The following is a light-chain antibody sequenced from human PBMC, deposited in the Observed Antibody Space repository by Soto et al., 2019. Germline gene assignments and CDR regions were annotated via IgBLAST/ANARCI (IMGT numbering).Light chain of an antibody. J-gene: IGKJ2*01. Sequence: EIVLTQSPATLSLSPGERATLSCRASQRVSNYLAWYQQKPGQAPSLLIYGASNRATGIPARFTVSGSGTDFTLTISSLEPEDFAVYYCQHRGEWPRTFGQGTKLEIK. CDR2: GAS. CDR1: QRVSNY. CDR3: QHRGEWPRT. V-gene: IGKV3-11*01.